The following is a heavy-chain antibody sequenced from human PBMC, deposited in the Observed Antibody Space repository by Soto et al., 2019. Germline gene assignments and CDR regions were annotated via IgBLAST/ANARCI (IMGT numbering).Heavy chain of an antibody. J-gene: IGHJ4*02. CDR3: ARAPVGLDTISYFDY. D-gene: IGHD3-3*01. CDR2: IYYSGST. Sequence: SETLSLTCTVSGGSISSGGYYWSWIRQHPGKGPEWIGYIYYSGSTYYNPSLKSRMHMSLDATRNHYSLRLTSVTAADTAVYFCARAPVGLDTISYFDYWGQGKLVTVSS. V-gene: IGHV4-30-4*08. CDR1: GGSISSGGYY.